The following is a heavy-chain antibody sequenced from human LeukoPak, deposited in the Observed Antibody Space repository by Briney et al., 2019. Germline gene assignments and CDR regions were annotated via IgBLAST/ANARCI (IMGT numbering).Heavy chain of an antibody. Sequence: GGSLRLSCEASGFPVGSYYLTWVRQAPGKGLEWVSAVYKGGTTYYAESVKGRFTVSRDNSKNSFSLQMNSLSADDTAVYYCARGSGDILTGYSGMDVWGQGTTVIVSS. CDR3: ARGSGDILTGYSGMDV. J-gene: IGHJ6*02. D-gene: IGHD3-9*01. CDR1: GFPVGSYY. CDR2: VYKGGTT. V-gene: IGHV3-53*01.